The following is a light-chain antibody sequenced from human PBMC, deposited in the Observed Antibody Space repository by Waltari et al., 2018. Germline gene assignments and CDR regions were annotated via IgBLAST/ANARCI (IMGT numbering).Light chain of an antibody. V-gene: IGKV3-15*01. CDR2: GAS. J-gene: IGKJ4*01. CDR1: QSVSRD. CDR3: QQYNDWPQT. Sequence: EIVMTQSPATLSVSPGERATPSGRASQSVSRDLAWYQHKPGQAPRLLIYGASTRIPSIPVRFSGSGSGTDFGLTISSLQSEDAAIYYCQQYNDWPQTFGGGTKVEIQ.